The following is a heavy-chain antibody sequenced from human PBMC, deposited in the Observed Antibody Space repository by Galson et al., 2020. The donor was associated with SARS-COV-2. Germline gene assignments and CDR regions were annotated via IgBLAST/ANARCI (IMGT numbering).Heavy chain of an antibody. CDR3: AREYDPDGNEYYYRDF. CDR1: GYIFDDFG. J-gene: IGHJ4*02. CDR2: IKTYNGDT. V-gene: IGHV1-18*04. Sequence: ASVKVSCKASGYIFDDFGISWVRQAPGQGLEWMGWIKTYNGDTNYAQKLQGRVTMTTDAPTSTVYMELRSLNFDDTAVYFCAREYDPDGNEYYYRDFWGQGTLVTVSS. D-gene: IGHD3-10*01.